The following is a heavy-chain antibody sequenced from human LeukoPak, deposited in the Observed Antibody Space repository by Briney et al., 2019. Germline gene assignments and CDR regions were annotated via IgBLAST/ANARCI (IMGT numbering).Heavy chain of an antibody. V-gene: IGHV4-61*01. J-gene: IGHJ4*02. D-gene: IGHD5-18*01. CDR3: ASRGRGAMANFDY. Sequence: SETLSLTCTVSGGSVSSGSYYWSWIRQPPGKGLEWIGYIYYSGSTNYNPSLKSRVTISVDTSKNQFSLKLSSVTAADTAVYYCASRGRGAMANFDYWGQGTLVTVSS. CDR1: GGSVSSGSYY. CDR2: IYYSGST.